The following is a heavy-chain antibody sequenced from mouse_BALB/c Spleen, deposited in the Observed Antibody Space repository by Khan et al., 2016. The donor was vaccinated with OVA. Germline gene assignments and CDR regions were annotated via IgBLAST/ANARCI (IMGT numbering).Heavy chain of an antibody. V-gene: IGHV1S136*01. CDR3: AREASTWDFSFPY. D-gene: IGHD4-1*01. CDR1: GYTFTNYV. J-gene: IGHJ3*01. CDR2: INPYNAAT. Sequence: VRLQQSGPELVEPGASVKMSCKASGYTFTNYVIHWVKQKPGQGLEWIGYINPYNAATRYNEKFKGQATLTSDISSTTAYMELSSLTSEDSAVYYCAREASTWDFSFPYWGQGTLVTVSA.